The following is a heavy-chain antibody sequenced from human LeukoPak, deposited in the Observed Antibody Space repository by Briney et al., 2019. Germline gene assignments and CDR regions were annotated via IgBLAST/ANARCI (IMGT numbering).Heavy chain of an antibody. V-gene: IGHV3-21*01. CDR3: ARGNAPLPFDF. CDR2: ISSNDGGYI. D-gene: IGHD2-2*01. Sequence: GGSLRVSCAASGFTFISYSMHWVRPAPGKGLEWVSSISSNDGGYIYYADSVKGRFTISRDNARNSLYLQMNSLRAEDAAVYYCARGNAPLPFDFWGQGTLVTVSS. CDR1: GFTFISYS. J-gene: IGHJ4*02.